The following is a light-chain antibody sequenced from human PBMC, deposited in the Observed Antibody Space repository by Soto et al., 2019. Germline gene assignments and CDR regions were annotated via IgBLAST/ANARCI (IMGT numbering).Light chain of an antibody. CDR2: GAS. Sequence: EIVLTQSPGTLSLSPGERATLSCRASQSVYSNYLAWYQQKPGQTPRLLIYGASSRATGIPDRLSGSGSGTDFTLTISRLETEDVAVYYCQQYDTSPFTFGPGTKVDVK. J-gene: IGKJ3*01. CDR1: QSVYSNY. V-gene: IGKV3-20*01. CDR3: QQYDTSPFT.